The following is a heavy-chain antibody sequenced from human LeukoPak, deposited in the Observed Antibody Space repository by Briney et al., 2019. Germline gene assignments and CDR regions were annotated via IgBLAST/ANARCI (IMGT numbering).Heavy chain of an antibody. V-gene: IGHV3-23*01. CDR3: ATTRETVTSA. CDR1: GFTFSSYA. CDR2: ISISGGTT. D-gene: IGHD4-17*01. J-gene: IGHJ5*02. Sequence: GGSLRLSCAAAGFTFSSYAMSWVRQAPGNGLESVSTISISGGTTYYADSGKGRFTISRDNSRNTLYLQMSSLRADDTAVYFCATTRETVTSAWGRGILVTVSS.